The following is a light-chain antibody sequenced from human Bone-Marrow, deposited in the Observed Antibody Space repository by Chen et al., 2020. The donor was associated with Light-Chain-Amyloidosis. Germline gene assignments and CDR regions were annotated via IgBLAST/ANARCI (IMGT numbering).Light chain of an antibody. V-gene: IGKV1-39*01. CDR2: AAS. J-gene: IGKJ4*01. CDR3: QQSYRTPPVT. Sequence: DIQMTQSPSSLSASVGDRVTITCRASQSIRSYLNWYQQKPGKAPKLLIYAASSLQSGVPSRLSGSGSGTEFTLTISSLQLEDFATYYCQQSYRTPPVTFGGGTKVEIK. CDR1: QSIRSY.